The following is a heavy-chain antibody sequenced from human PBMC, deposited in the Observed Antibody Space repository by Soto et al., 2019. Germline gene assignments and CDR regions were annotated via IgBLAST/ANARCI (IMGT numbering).Heavy chain of an antibody. CDR2: ISAYNGNT. V-gene: IGHV1-18*04. CDR3: ARDQGILTGYDYFDY. D-gene: IGHD3-9*01. Sequence: ASVKVSCKASGYTFTSYGISWVRQAPGQGLEWMGWISAYNGNTNYAQKLQGRVTMTTDTSTSTAYMELRSMRSDDTAVYYCARDQGILTGYDYFDYWGQGTRVTVS. J-gene: IGHJ4*02. CDR1: GYTFTSYG.